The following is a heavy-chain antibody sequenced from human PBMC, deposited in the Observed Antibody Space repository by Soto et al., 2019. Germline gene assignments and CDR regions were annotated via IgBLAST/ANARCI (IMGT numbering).Heavy chain of an antibody. Sequence: EVQLVESGGGLVQPGRSLRLSCAASGFTFDDYSMHWVRQAPGKGLEWVSGISWNSGSIAYADSVQGRFTISRDNAKNSLYRQMNSLRAEDTALYHCTREAAAAFDYWGQGNLFTVSS. CDR1: GFTFDDYS. J-gene: IGHJ4*02. CDR2: ISWNSGSI. D-gene: IGHD6-13*01. CDR3: TREAAAAFDY. V-gene: IGHV3-9*01.